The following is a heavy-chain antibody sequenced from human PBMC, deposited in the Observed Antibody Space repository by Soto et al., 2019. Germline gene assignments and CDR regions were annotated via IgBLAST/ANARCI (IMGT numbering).Heavy chain of an antibody. J-gene: IGHJ3*02. Sequence: GGSLRLSCAASGFTVSSNYMSWVRQAPGKGLEWVSVIYSGGSTYYADSVKGRFTISRHNSKNTLYLQMNSLRAEDTAVYYCARADRADYRGAFDIWGQGTMVTVSS. CDR3: ARADRADYRGAFDI. V-gene: IGHV3-53*04. D-gene: IGHD4-4*01. CDR1: GFTVSSNY. CDR2: IYSGGST.